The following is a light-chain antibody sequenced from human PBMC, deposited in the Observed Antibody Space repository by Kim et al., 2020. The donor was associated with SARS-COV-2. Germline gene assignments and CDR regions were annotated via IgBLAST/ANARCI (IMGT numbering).Light chain of an antibody. V-gene: IGLV3-1*01. Sequence: SYELTQPPSVSVSPGQTASITCSGDKLGDKYASWFQQKPGQSPVLVIYQATKRPSGIPERFSGSHSGNTATLTISGTQAMDEADYYCQAWDSSTGVFGGGTKLTVL. CDR2: QAT. J-gene: IGLJ3*02. CDR3: QAWDSSTGV. CDR1: KLGDKY.